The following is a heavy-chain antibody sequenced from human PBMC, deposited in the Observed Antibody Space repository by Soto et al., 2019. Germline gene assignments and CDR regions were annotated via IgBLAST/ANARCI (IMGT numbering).Heavy chain of an antibody. D-gene: IGHD2-8*01. V-gene: IGHV1-24*01. CDR2: FDPDDDGT. CDR1: GNSLSQLP. CDR3: AKRGKDPYWCLIS. J-gene: IGHJ5*02. Sequence: QVQLLQSGAEVKKPGASVKVSCTMTGNSLSQLPMHWVRQAPGKGLEWMAAFDPDDDGTIYAPHPGGPPPPTEDLSKGTAFLEPPRPTSNGPAILFCAKRGKDPYWCLISWGQGTPLIVSS.